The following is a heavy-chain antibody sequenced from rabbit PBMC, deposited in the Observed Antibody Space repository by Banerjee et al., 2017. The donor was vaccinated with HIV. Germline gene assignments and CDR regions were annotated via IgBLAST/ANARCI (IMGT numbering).Heavy chain of an antibody. D-gene: IGHD2-1*01. CDR2: IDPIFGST. Sequence: QLEESGGCLVQPWGSLKLSCKASGFDFRPYYLSWVRQDPGKGLEWIGYIDPIFGSTYYATWVDGRFTITSHNAQNTLYLQLNSLTAADTATYFCARGYDDYDARLDLWGQGTLVTVS. V-gene: IGHV1S7*01. CDR3: ARGYDDYDARLDL. J-gene: IGHJ3*01. CDR1: GFDFRPYY.